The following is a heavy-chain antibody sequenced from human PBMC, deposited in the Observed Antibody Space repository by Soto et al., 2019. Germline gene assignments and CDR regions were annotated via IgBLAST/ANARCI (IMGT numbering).Heavy chain of an antibody. D-gene: IGHD6-19*01. V-gene: IGHV1-69*01. CDR2: IIPIFGTA. J-gene: IGHJ6*02. Sequence: QVQLVQSGAEVKKPGSSGKVSCKASGGTFSSYAISWVRQAPGKGLEWMGGIIPIFGTANYAQKFQGRVTITADESTSTAYMELSSLRSEDTAVYYCARGQVGSGSYYYYGMDVWGQGTTVTVSS. CDR1: GGTFSSYA. CDR3: ARGQVGSGSYYYYGMDV.